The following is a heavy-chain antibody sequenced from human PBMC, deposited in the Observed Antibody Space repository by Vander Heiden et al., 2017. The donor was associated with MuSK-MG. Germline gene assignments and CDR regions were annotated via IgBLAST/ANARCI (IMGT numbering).Heavy chain of an antibody. V-gene: IGHV4-61*02. CDR1: GGPINSGDYC. CDR3: ARGLYSNTYFNYYMDV. J-gene: IGHJ6*02. Sequence: QVQLQESGPGLVKPSQTLSLTCTVSGGPINSGDYCWTWIRQPAGKGLEWIGRIYASGSTSYNPSLNSRVTISVVTSKNQFSLKLSSVTAADTAMYYCARGLYSNTYFNYYMDVWGQGTTVTVSS. D-gene: IGHD4-4*01. CDR2: IYASGST.